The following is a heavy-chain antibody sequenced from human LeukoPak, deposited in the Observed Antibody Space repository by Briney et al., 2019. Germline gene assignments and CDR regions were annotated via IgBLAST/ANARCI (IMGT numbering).Heavy chain of an antibody. Sequence: GGSLRLSCAASGFTFSSYWMHWVRQAPGKGLVWVSRINSDGSSTSYADSVKGRFTISRDNAKNTLYLQMNSLRAEDTAVYYCARDTSYCGSTSCEGGDAFDIWGQGTMVTVSS. D-gene: IGHD2-2*01. J-gene: IGHJ3*02. CDR3: ARDTSYCGSTSCEGGDAFDI. CDR2: INSDGSST. CDR1: GFTFSSYW. V-gene: IGHV3-74*01.